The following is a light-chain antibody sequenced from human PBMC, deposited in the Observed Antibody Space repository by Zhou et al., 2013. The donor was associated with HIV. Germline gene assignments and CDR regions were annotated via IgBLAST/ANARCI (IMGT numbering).Light chain of an antibody. J-gene: IGKJ1*01. CDR1: QSVSVY. Sequence: DTQMTQSPSTLSASVGDRVTITCRASQSVSVYLAWYQQKPGKAPKVLIYKASRLESGVPSRFSGSGSGTEFTLTISSLQPDDLATYYCQQYNSYSTFGQGTKVEIK. V-gene: IGKV1-5*03. CDR2: KAS. CDR3: QQYNSYST.